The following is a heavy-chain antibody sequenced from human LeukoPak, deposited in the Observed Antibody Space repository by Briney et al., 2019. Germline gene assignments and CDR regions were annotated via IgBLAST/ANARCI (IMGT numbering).Heavy chain of an antibody. CDR1: GDSISTYY. J-gene: IGHJ4*02. Sequence: PSETLSLTCSVSGDSISTYYWTWIRHPAGQGLEWIGRIYISGTPNYNPSLTLRVTMSIDTSMNQFSLKLTSVTAADTAVYYWAREKMTTITSIDYWGQGTLVTVSS. CDR2: IYISGTP. CDR3: AREKMTTITSIDY. D-gene: IGHD4-11*01. V-gene: IGHV4-4*07.